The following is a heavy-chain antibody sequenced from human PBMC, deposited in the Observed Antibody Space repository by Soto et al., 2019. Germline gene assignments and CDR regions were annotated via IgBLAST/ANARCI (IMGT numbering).Heavy chain of an antibody. CDR3: ATDSGTSDY. CDR2: INSDGSST. V-gene: IGHV3-74*01. CDR1: GFIFSNYW. D-gene: IGHD1-1*01. J-gene: IGHJ4*02. Sequence: GGSLRLSCAASGFIFSNYWMHWVRRAPGKGLVWVSRINSDGSSTSYADSVKGRFTISRDNAKSSLFLQMNSLRAEDTAVYYCATDSGTSDYWGQGTLVTVSS.